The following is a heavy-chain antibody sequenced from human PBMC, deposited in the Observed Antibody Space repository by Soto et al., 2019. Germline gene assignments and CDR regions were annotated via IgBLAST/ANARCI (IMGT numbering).Heavy chain of an antibody. CDR2: TYYRSKWYN. CDR3: ARDRSSVPYFDY. V-gene: IGHV6-1*01. Sequence: LTLSLICALSVDSFSRNSAAWNWIRQSPSRGLEWLGRTYYRSKWYNDYAVSVKSRITINPDTSKNQFSLQLNSVTPEDTAVYYCARDRSSVPYFDYWGQGTLVTIYS. CDR1: VDSFSRNSAA. D-gene: IGHD6-6*01. J-gene: IGHJ4*02.